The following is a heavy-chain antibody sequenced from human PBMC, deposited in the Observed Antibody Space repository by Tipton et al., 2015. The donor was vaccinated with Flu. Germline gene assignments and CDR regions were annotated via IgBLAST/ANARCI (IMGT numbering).Heavy chain of an antibody. CDR2: IHTSGTT. CDR3: ASSLNHHV. Sequence: TLSLTCTVSGDSISSGNYFWNWIRQPAGKGLEGLEWIGRIHTSGTTYYKPSLKSRVTISLDTSNNNFSLNVRSVTAADTALYFCASSLNHHVWGRGTLVTVSS. CDR1: GDSISSGNYF. J-gene: IGHJ2*01. V-gene: IGHV4-61*02.